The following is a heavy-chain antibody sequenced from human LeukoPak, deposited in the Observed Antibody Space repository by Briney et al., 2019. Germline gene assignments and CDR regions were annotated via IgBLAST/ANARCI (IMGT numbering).Heavy chain of an antibody. CDR3: ARVLQWELLSPAAAFDI. J-gene: IGHJ3*02. CDR1: GYTFTSYG. Sequence: ASVKVSCKASGYTFTSYGISWVRQAPGQGLEWMGWISAYNGNTNYAQKLQGRVTMTTDTSTSTAYMELRSLRSDDTAVYYCARVLQWELLSPAAAFDIWGQGTMVTVSS. CDR2: ISAYNGNT. D-gene: IGHD1-26*01. V-gene: IGHV1-18*01.